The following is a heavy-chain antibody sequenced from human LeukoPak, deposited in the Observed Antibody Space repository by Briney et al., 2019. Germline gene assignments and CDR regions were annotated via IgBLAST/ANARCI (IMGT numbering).Heavy chain of an antibody. Sequence: GGSLRLSCATSGFNFDNAWMNWVRQAPGKGLEWVGRVRSNSDGGAIDYAAPVKGRFALSRDDSKNTLYLQMNSLQTEDTAMYYCATDFYDSTWGQGTLVTVSS. CDR2: VRSNSDGGAI. D-gene: IGHD2/OR15-2a*01. CDR3: ATDFYDST. CDR1: GFNFDNAW. J-gene: IGHJ5*02. V-gene: IGHV3-15*07.